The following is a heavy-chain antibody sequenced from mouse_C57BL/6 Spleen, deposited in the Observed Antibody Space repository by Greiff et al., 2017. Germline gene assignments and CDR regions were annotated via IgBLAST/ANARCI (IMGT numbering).Heavy chain of an antibody. CDR3: ARRYYGSSYVPYWYFDV. CDR1: GYTFTTYP. Sequence: QVQLQQSGAELVKPGASVKMSCTASGYTFTTYPIEWMKQTHGKSLEWIGTFHPYHDDTKYDEKFKGKATLTVEKSSSTVYLELSRLTSDDSAVYYCARRYYGSSYVPYWYFDVWGTGTTVTVSS. CDR2: FHPYHDDT. D-gene: IGHD1-1*01. J-gene: IGHJ1*03. V-gene: IGHV1-47*01.